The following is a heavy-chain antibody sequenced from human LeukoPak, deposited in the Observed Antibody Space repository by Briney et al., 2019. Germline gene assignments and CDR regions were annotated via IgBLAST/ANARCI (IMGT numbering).Heavy chain of an antibody. Sequence: SQTLSLTCTVSGGSISSGSYYWSWIRQPAGKGLEWIGRIYTSGSTNYNPSLKSRVTISVDTSKNQFSLKLSSVTAADTAVYYCARDPDTAMPNYYYYYMDVWGKGTTVTVSS. J-gene: IGHJ6*03. D-gene: IGHD5-18*01. CDR1: GGSISSGSYY. CDR3: ARDPDTAMPNYYYYYMDV. CDR2: IYTSGST. V-gene: IGHV4-61*02.